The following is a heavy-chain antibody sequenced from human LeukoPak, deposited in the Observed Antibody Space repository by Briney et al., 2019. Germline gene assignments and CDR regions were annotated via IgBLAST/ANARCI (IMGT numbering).Heavy chain of an antibody. CDR3: ARVRRTYYYYMDV. Sequence: PGGSLRLSCAASGFTFSSYSMNWVRQAPEKGLEWVSSISSSSSYIYYADSVKGRFTISRDNAKNSLYLQMNSLRAEDTAVYYCARVRRTYYYYMDVWGKGTTVTVSS. CDR2: ISSSSSYI. V-gene: IGHV3-21*04. J-gene: IGHJ6*03. CDR1: GFTFSSYS.